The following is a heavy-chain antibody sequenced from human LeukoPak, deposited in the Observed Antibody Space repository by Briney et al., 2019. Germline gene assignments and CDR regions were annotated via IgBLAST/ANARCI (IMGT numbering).Heavy chain of an antibody. Sequence: PSETLSLTCTVSGGSISSYYWSWIRQPPGKGLEWIAYISDIGSINYNPSLKSRVTISLDTSKNQFSLKLSSVTAADTAVYYCARGGGYSGYDPYFDYWGQGTLVTVSS. D-gene: IGHD5-12*01. J-gene: IGHJ4*02. V-gene: IGHV4-59*08. CDR3: ARGGGYSGYDPYFDY. CDR1: GGSISSYY. CDR2: ISDIGSI.